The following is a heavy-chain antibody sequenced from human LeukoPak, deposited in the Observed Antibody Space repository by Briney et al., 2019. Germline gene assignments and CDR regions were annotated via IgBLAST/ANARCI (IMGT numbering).Heavy chain of an antibody. J-gene: IGHJ4*02. V-gene: IGHV3-74*03. CDR1: GFTFSTYW. CDR2: INGDGTST. Sequence: GGSLRLSCAASGFTFSTYWMHWVRQAPGKGLLWVSRINGDGTSTKYADSVKGRFTISRDNARHTLYLQMNSLRAEDTAVYYCARARYSSSSGSDSWGQGTLVTVSS. D-gene: IGHD6-6*01. CDR3: ARARYSSSSGSDS.